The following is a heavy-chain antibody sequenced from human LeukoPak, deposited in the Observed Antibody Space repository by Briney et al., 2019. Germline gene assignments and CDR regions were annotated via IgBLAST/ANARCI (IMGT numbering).Heavy chain of an antibody. V-gene: IGHV1-69*05. CDR3: ARGGANKRVWFDP. J-gene: IGHJ5*02. CDR1: GGTFSSYA. D-gene: IGHD6-25*01. Sequence: GASVKVSYKASGGTFSSYAISWVRQAPGQGLEWMGRIIPIFGTANYAQKFQGRVTITTDESTSTAYMELSSLRSEDTAVYYCARGGANKRVWFDPWGQGTLVTVSS. CDR2: IIPIFGTA.